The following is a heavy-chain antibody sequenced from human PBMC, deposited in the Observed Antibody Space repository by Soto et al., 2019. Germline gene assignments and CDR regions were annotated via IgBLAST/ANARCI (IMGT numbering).Heavy chain of an antibody. CDR3: AREEYSGYDWDDPSKIDY. D-gene: IGHD5-12*01. CDR1: GGTFSSYP. Sequence: QVQLVQSGAEVKKPGSSVTVSCKACGGTFSSYPISWVRQAPGQGLEWMGRIIPILGIANYAQKFQGRVTITADKSTSTAYMQLSSLRSEDTAVYYCAREEYSGYDWDDPSKIDYWGQGTLVTASS. CDR2: IIPILGIA. V-gene: IGHV1-69*04. J-gene: IGHJ4*02.